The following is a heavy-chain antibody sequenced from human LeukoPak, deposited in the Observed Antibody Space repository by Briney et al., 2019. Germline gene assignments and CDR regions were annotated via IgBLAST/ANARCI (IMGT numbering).Heavy chain of an antibody. CDR2: IYTSGST. Sequence: SETLSLTCTVSGGSISNYYWSWIRQPAGKGLEWIGRIYTSGSTNYNPSLKSRISMSVDTSKNQFSLKLSSVTAADTAVYYCARNGYNYRDFDYWGRGILVTVSS. J-gene: IGHJ4*02. CDR1: GGSISNYY. V-gene: IGHV4-4*07. CDR3: ARNGYNYRDFDY. D-gene: IGHD5-24*01.